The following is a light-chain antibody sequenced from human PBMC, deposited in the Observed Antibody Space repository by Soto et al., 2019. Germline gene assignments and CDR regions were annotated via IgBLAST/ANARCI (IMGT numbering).Light chain of an antibody. V-gene: IGKV3-11*01. J-gene: IGKJ5*01. CDR1: QSVSLS. CDR3: QQRSNSPLT. Sequence: EILFTQSPATLSLSPGGRATLSCSASQSVSLSLAWYQQKRGQAPRLLIYDASKRDSGFLARFSGSGAGTECTRTISSLEPEDVDVYYCQQRSNSPLTFGQGTRLEIK. CDR2: DAS.